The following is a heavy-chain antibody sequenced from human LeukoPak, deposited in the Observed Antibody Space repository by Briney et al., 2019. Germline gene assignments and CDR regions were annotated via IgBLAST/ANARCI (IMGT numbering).Heavy chain of an antibody. CDR1: GYTFTSYW. J-gene: IGHJ5*02. CDR2: IYPGDSDT. V-gene: IGHV5-51*01. D-gene: IGHD6-19*01. Sequence: GESLKISCQGYGYTFTSYWIAWVRQMPGKGLEWMGIIYPGDSDTRYSPSFQGQVTISADKSISTAYLQWSSLKASDTAMYYCARRGPSSGRDNWFDPWGQGTLVTVSS. CDR3: ARRGPSSGRDNWFDP.